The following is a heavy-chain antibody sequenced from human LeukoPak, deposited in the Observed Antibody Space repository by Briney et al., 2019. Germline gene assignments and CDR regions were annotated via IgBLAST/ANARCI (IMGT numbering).Heavy chain of an antibody. D-gene: IGHD4-17*01. CDR2: ISGSGGST. CDR3: AKRILTYGDYRDDAFDI. CDR1: GFTFSSYA. Sequence: GGSLRLPCAASGFTFSSYAMSWVRQAPGKGLEWVSAISGSGGSTYYADSVKGRFAISRDNSKNTLYLQMNSLRAEDTAVYYCAKRILTYGDYRDDAFDIWGQGTMVTVSS. J-gene: IGHJ3*02. V-gene: IGHV3-23*01.